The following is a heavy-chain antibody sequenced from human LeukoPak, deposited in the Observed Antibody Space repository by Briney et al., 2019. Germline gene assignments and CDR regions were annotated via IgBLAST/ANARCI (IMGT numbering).Heavy chain of an antibody. CDR2: IHPSGST. J-gene: IGHJ4*02. D-gene: IGHD6-19*01. CDR1: GDSISSYY. Sequence: SETLSLTCTVSGDSISSYYWSWVRQPAGKGLEWIGRIHPSGSTNYNPSVKSRVTLSVDTSKNQFSLKLSSVTAADTALYYCARERGEEYSSGWYKTNFFDTWGQGTRVTVSS. CDR3: ARERGEEYSSGWYKTNFFDT. V-gene: IGHV4-4*07.